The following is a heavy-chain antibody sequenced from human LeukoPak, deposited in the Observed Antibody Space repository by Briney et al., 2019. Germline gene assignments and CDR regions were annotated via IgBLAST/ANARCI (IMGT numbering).Heavy chain of an antibody. J-gene: IGHJ1*01. CDR3: AVTMVRGATKYFQH. Sequence: ASVKVSCKAPGYTFTGYYMHWVRQAPGQGLEWMGWINPNSGGTNYAQKVQGRVTTTRDTSSSTAYMALSTLRSDDTAVYYCAVTMVRGATKYFQHWGPGTLVTVSS. CDR1: GYTFTGYY. D-gene: IGHD3-10*01. CDR2: INPNSGGT. V-gene: IGHV1-2*02.